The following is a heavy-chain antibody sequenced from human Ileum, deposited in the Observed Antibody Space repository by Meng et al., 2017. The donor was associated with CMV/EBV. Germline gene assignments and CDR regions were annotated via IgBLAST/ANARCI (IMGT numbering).Heavy chain of an antibody. CDR2: IWYDGSNK. D-gene: IGHD3-10*01. Sequence: CAASGFTFSSYGMHWVRQAPGKGLEWVAVIWYDGSNKYYADSVKGRFTISRDNSKNTLYLQMNSLKAEDTAVYYCARDEGVLGWFDPWGQGTLVTVSS. J-gene: IGHJ5*02. CDR3: ARDEGVLGWFDP. V-gene: IGHV3-33*01. CDR1: GFTFSSYG.